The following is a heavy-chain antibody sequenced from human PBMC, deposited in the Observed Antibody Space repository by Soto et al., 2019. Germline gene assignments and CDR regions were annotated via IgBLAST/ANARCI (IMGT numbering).Heavy chain of an antibody. V-gene: IGHV1-69*06. CDR1: GGTFSSDA. Sequence: ASVKVSCKASGGTFSSDAISWVRQAPGQGLGWMGGIIPIFGTANYAQKFQGRVTITADKSTSTAYMELSSLRSEDTAVYYCARNLVPYGSGSVYYYYGMDVWGQGTTDTVSS. J-gene: IGHJ6*02. CDR2: IIPIFGTA. D-gene: IGHD3-10*01. CDR3: ARNLVPYGSGSVYYYYGMDV.